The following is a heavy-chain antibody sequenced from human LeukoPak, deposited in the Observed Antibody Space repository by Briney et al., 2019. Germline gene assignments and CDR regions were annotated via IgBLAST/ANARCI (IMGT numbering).Heavy chain of an antibody. CDR2: IYTSGST. V-gene: IGHV4-4*09. Sequence: PSETLSLTCTVSGGSISSYYWSWIRQPPGKGLEWIGYIYTSGSTNYNPSLKSRVTISVDTSKNQFSLKLSSVTAADTAVYYCATYYDFWSGYYPAGWGGYFDYWGQGTLVTVSS. CDR1: GGSISSYY. CDR3: ATYYDFWSGYYPAGWGGYFDY. J-gene: IGHJ4*02. D-gene: IGHD3-3*01.